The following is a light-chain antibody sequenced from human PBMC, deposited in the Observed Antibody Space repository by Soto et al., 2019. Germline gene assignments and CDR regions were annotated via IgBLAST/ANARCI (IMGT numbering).Light chain of an antibody. V-gene: IGKV1-5*01. CDR2: HAS. Sequence: DLQMTQSPSTLSASVGDRVTITCRAGQSISNWLAWYQQKPGKAPKLLIYHASSLESGVPSRFSGSGSGTEFTLTISSLQPDDFAIYYCQQYKSFSPVTFGQGIKLEIK. CDR1: QSISNW. J-gene: IGKJ2*01. CDR3: QQYKSFSPVT.